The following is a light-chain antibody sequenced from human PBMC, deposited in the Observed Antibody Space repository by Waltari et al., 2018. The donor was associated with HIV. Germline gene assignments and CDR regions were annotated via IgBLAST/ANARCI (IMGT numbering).Light chain of an antibody. CDR3: SSYTSSATYV. CDR2: EVS. Sequence: QSALTQPPSVSGSPGQSVTISCTGTSNDVGVYKRVSWYRQSPGTAPKLIIYEVSNRPSGVPDRFSGSKTGNTASLTISGLQAEDEADYYCSSYTSSATYVFGTGTKVTVL. CDR1: SNDVGVYKR. V-gene: IGLV2-18*02. J-gene: IGLJ1*01.